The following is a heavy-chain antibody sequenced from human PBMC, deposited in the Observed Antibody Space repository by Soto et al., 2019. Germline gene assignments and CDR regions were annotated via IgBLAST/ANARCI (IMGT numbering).Heavy chain of an antibody. D-gene: IGHD2-15*01. CDR2: IFNGGNT. CDR1: GFFISSGNY. J-gene: IGHJ3*01. V-gene: IGHV4-38-2*01. CDR3: ARARWYDAFDV. Sequence: SETLSLTCAVSGFFISSGNYWGWIRKPPGKGLEWIGGIFNGGNTYYTRSPKGRVTISVDMSKNQVSLKLNSVTAADTAVYYCARARWYDAFDVWGQGTVVTVSS.